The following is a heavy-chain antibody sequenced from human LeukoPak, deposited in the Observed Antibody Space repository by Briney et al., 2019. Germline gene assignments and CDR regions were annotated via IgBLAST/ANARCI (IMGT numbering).Heavy chain of an antibody. D-gene: IGHD1-26*01. V-gene: IGHV4-61*01. CDR2: IFYSGST. CDR1: GGSVSSCSYY. Sequence: SETLSLTCTVSGGSVSSCSYYWSWIRQPPGKGLEWIGYIFYSGSTNYNPSLKSRVTISVDTSKNQFSLKLSSVTAADTAVYYCARLYSGSYYFDYWGQGTLVSVSS. CDR3: ARLYSGSYYFDY. J-gene: IGHJ4*02.